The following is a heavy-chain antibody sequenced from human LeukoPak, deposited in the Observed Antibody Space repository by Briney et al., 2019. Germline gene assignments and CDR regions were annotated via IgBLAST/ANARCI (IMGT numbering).Heavy chain of an antibody. J-gene: IGHJ4*02. V-gene: IGHV3-21*01. CDR1: GFTFSSYE. Sequence: GGSLRLSCAASGFTFSSYEMNWVRQAPGKGLEWVSSISSSSSYIYYADSVKGRFTISRDNAKNSLYLQMNSLRAEDTAVYYCARSSGYSSGYIDYWGQGTLVTVSS. CDR3: ARSSGYSSGYIDY. D-gene: IGHD6-19*01. CDR2: ISSSSSYI.